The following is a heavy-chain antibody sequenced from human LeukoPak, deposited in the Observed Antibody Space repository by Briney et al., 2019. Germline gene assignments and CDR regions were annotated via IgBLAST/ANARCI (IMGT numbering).Heavy chain of an antibody. CDR2: ISYDGINR. CDR1: GLTLSSYG. J-gene: IGHJ6*02. Sequence: GGSLRLSCAVSGLTLSSYGMHWVRQAPGKGLEWVAVISYDGINRYYADSGKGRFTISRDNAKNTLYLQMNSLRTEDTAVYYCAKCESWNNLSYYYYYAMDVWGQGTTVTVSS. D-gene: IGHD1/OR15-1a*01. CDR3: AKCESWNNLSYYYYYAMDV. V-gene: IGHV3-30*18.